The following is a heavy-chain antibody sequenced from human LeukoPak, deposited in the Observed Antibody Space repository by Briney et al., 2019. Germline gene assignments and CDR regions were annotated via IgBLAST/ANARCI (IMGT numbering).Heavy chain of an antibody. CDR1: GYSFTSYW. CDR2: FYPGDSDT. Sequence: GESLKISCKGSGYSFTSYWIGWVPQLPGKGLEWMGIFYPGDSDTRYSPSFQGQVTISADKSISTAYLQWSSLKASDTAMYYCARHSVITSRIAARILDYWGQGTLVTVSS. D-gene: IGHD6-6*01. V-gene: IGHV5-51*01. CDR3: ARHSVITSRIAARILDY. J-gene: IGHJ4*02.